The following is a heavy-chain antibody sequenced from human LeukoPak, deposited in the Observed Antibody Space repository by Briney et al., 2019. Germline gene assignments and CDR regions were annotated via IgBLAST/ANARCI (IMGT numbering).Heavy chain of an antibody. J-gene: IGHJ4*02. V-gene: IGHV3-48*01. CDR2: ISSSSRTI. Sequence: SGGSLRLSCAASGFTFSSYSMTWVRQAPGKGLEWVSYISSSSRTIYYAGSVKGRFTISRDNAKNSLYLQMNSLRAEDTAVYFCASRRPTDYWGQGTLVIVSS. CDR3: ASRRPTDY. CDR1: GFTFSSYS. D-gene: IGHD6-6*01.